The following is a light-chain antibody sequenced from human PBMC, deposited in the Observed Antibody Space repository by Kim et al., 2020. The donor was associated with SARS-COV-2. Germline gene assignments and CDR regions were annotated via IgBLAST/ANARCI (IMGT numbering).Light chain of an antibody. Sequence: QPVLTQPPSASASLGASVTLTCTLSRGYSNYKVDWYQQRPGKGPRFVMRVGTGGSVGSKGDGIPERFSVLGSGLNRYLIIKNIQEEDESDYHCGADHGSGHKFVYVLGTGTKVTVL. CDR2: VGTGGSVG. CDR1: RGYSNYK. V-gene: IGLV9-49*01. J-gene: IGLJ1*01. CDR3: GADHGSGHKFVYV.